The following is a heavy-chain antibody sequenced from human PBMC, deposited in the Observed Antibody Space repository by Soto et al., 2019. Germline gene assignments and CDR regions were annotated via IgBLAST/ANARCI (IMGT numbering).Heavy chain of an antibody. CDR2: ISYSGSA. CDR1: GGSISRGVYY. V-gene: IGHV4-31*03. J-gene: IGHJ4*02. Sequence: SETLSLTCTVSGGSISRGVYYWSWIRQLPGRGLEWIGYISYSGSADYNPSLKRRASISVDTSKTQFSLKLYSVTAADTAVYYCARVRDYLLYFDSCGQGTLVTVS. CDR3: ARVRDYLLYFDS. D-gene: IGHD4-17*01.